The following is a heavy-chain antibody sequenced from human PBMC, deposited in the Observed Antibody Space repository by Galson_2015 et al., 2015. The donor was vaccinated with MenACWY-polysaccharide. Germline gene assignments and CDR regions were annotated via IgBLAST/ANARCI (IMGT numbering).Heavy chain of an antibody. Sequence: SLRLSCAASGFTFSNYWMSWVRQAPGKGLEWVANIKQDGSEKYYVDSVKGRFTISRDNAKTSLYLQVNSLRAEDTAMYYCASQTWTGYFDYWGQGILVTVSS. CDR1: GFTFSNYW. V-gene: IGHV3-7*03. CDR3: ASQTWTGYFDY. CDR2: IKQDGSEK. J-gene: IGHJ4*02. D-gene: IGHD3-10*01.